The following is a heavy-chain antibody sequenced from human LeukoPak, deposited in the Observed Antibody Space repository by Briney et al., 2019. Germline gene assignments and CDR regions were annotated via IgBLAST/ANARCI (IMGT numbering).Heavy chain of an antibody. Sequence: GGSLRLSCAASGFTFSEYWMSWVRQAPGKGLEWVANIKEDGGEKYYVDSMKGRFTISRDNAKNSLYLQMNSLRAEDTAVYYCATTRVSGYYYYYYGMAVWGQGTTVTVFS. J-gene: IGHJ6*02. CDR3: ATTRVSGYYYYYYGMAV. CDR2: IKEDGGEK. V-gene: IGHV3-7*01. CDR1: GFTFSEYW. D-gene: IGHD5/OR15-5a*01.